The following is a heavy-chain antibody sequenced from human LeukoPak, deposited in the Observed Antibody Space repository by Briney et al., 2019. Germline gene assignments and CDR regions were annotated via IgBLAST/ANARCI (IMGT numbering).Heavy chain of an antibody. CDR2: ISYDGSNK. D-gene: IGHD2-2*01. CDR3: AKDEGYCSSTSCYFDY. Sequence: PGGSLRLSCAASGFSFSSYAMHWVRQAPGKGLEWVAVISYDGSNKYYADSVKGRFTISRDNSKNTLYLQMNSLRAEDTAVYYCAKDEGYCSSTSCYFDYWGQGTLVTVSS. CDR1: GFSFSSYA. V-gene: IGHV3-30*04. J-gene: IGHJ4*02.